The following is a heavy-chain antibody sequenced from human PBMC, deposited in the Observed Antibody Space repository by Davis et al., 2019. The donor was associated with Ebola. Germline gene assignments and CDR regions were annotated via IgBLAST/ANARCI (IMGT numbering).Heavy chain of an antibody. V-gene: IGHV3-9*01. Sequence: GGSLRLSCAASGFTFDDYAMHWVRQAPGKGLEWVSGISWNSGSIGYADSVKGRFTISRDNAKNSLYLQMNSLRAEDTAVYYCARAEYDILTGYYDYWGQGTLVTVSS. J-gene: IGHJ4*02. CDR2: ISWNSGSI. CDR3: ARAEYDILTGYYDY. CDR1: GFTFDDYA. D-gene: IGHD3-9*01.